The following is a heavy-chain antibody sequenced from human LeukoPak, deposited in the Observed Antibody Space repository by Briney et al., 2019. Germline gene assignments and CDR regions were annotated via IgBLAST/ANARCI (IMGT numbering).Heavy chain of an antibody. CDR3: AGYEYYFDY. D-gene: IGHD3-3*01. V-gene: IGHV4-34*01. CDR2: INHSGST. CDR1: GGSFSGYY. J-gene: IGHJ4*02. Sequence: SETLSLTCAVYGGSFSGYYWSWIRQPPGKGLEWIGEINHSGSTNYNPSLKSRVTISVDTSKNQFSLKLNSVTAADTAVYYCAGYEYYFDYWGQGTLVTVSS.